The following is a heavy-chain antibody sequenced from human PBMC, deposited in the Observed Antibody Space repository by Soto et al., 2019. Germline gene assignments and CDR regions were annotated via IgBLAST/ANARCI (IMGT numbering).Heavy chain of an antibody. V-gene: IGHV3-74*01. CDR1: GFTFSYYW. CDR2: IHSDGSST. CDR3: ARGDRGAFEL. J-gene: IGHJ3*01. Sequence: GGSLRLSCAASGFTFSYYWMHWVRQAPGKGLVWVSRIHSDGSSTTYADFVKGRFIISRDNARNTVDLQMNSVRVEDTAVYYCARGDRGAFELWRQATVVTVSS.